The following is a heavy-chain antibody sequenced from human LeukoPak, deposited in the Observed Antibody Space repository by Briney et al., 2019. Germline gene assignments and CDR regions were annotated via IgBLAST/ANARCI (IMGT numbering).Heavy chain of an antibody. CDR2: INTNTGNP. D-gene: IGHD6-13*01. V-gene: IGHV7-4-1*02. J-gene: IGHJ4*02. CDR1: GYTFTSYA. CDR3: ARDLRPLYSSSWYGGDY. Sequence: ASVKVSCKASGYTFTSYAMNWVRQAPGQGLEWMGWINTNTGNPTYAQGFTGRFVFSLDTSVSTAYLQISSLKAEDTAVYYCARDLRPLYSSSWYGGDYWGQGTLVTVSS.